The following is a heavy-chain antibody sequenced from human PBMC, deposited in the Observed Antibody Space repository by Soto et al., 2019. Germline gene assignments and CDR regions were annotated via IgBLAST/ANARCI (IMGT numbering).Heavy chain of an antibody. CDR1: GGSISSYY. CDR2: IYYSGST. J-gene: IGHJ5*02. V-gene: IGHV4-59*01. D-gene: IGHD3-3*01. CDR3: AATIFGVVMWFDP. Sequence: PSETLSLTCTVSGGSISSYYWSWIRQPPGKGLEWIGYIYYSGSTNYNPSLKSRVTISVDTSKNQFSLKLSSVTAADTAVYYCAATIFGVVMWFDPWGQGTLVTVSS.